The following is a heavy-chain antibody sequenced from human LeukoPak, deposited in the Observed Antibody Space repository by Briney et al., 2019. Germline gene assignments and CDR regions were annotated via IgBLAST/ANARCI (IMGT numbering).Heavy chain of an antibody. V-gene: IGHV3-66*01. CDR3: ARETLTGYDTFDI. CDR1: GFTVSSNY. Sequence: GGSLRLSCAASGFTVSSNYMSRVRQAPGKGLEWVSVIYSGGSTYYADSVKGRFTISRDNSKNTLYLQMNSLRAEDTAVYYCARETLTGYDTFDIWGQGTMVTVSS. CDR2: IYSGGST. J-gene: IGHJ3*02. D-gene: IGHD3-9*01.